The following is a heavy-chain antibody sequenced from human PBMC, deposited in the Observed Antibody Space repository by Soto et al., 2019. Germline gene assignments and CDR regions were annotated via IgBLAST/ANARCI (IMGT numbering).Heavy chain of an antibody. D-gene: IGHD4-17*01. CDR2: IYHSGST. J-gene: IGHJ4*02. CDR3: ARAGKDYGTTVTFDY. CDR1: GGSISSGGYS. V-gene: IGHV4-30-2*01. Sequence: PSETLSLTCAVSGGSISSGGYSWSWIRQPPGKGLEWIGYIYHSGSTYYNPSLKSRVTISVDRSKNQFSLKLSSVTAADTAVYYCARAGKDYGTTVTFDYWGQGTLVTVSS.